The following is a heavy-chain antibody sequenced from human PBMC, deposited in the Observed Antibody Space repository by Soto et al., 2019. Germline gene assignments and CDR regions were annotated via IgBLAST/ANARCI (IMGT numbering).Heavy chain of an antibody. J-gene: IGHJ4*02. CDR1: GFTFTNAW. CDR2: IKSKTDGGTA. CDR3: STERDKLIDY. V-gene: IGHV3-15*07. Sequence: ELQLVESGGGLVEPGGSLRLSCEASGFTFTNAWMNWVRQAPGKGLEWVGRIKSKTDGGTADYAAPVKGRFTISRDGSKTTLYLQMNSLKTEDTAVYYCSTERDKLIDYWGQGTLVTVSS. D-gene: IGHD1-1*01.